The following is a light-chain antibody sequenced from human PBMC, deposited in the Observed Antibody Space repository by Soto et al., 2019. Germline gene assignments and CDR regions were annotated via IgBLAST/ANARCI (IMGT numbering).Light chain of an antibody. CDR3: QQSYSPPPIT. CDR2: AAS. CDR1: QTISNY. J-gene: IGKJ5*01. V-gene: IGKV1-39*01. Sequence: DIQMTQSPSSLSASVGDRVTITCRASQTISNYLNWYQKKPGKAPKLLIYAASSLQRGVPSRFSGSGSGTDFTLTIGSLQPEDFATYYGQQSYSPPPITFGQGTRLEIK.